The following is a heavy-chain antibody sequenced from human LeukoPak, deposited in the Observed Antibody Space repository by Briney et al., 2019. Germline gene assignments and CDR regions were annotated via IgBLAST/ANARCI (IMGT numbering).Heavy chain of an antibody. J-gene: IGHJ6*03. Sequence: SETLSLTCTVSGGSISSHYWSWIRQPPGKGLEWIGYIYYSGSTNYNPSLQSRVTISVDTSKNHFSLKLRSVTAADTAVYYCARERRSLELLGDYYYYYMDVWGKGTTVTVSS. V-gene: IGHV4-59*11. D-gene: IGHD1-7*01. CDR3: ARERRSLELLGDYYYYYMDV. CDR2: IYYSGST. CDR1: GGSISSHY.